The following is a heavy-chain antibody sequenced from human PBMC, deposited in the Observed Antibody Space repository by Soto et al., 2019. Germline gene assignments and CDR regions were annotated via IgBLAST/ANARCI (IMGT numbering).Heavy chain of an antibody. CDR1: GFTFSSYG. Sequence: PGGSLRLSCAASGFTFSSYGMHWVRQAPGKGLEWVAVIWYDGSNKYYADSVKGRFTISRDNSKNTLYLQMNSLRAEDTAVYYCARDRHYYDSSGYSPHYWGQGTLVTVSS. D-gene: IGHD3-22*01. V-gene: IGHV3-33*01. CDR3: ARDRHYYDSSGYSPHY. CDR2: IWYDGSNK. J-gene: IGHJ4*02.